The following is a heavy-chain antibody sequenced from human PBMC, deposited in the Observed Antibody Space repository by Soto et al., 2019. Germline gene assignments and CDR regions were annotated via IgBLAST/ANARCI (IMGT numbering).Heavy chain of an antibody. V-gene: IGHV4-39*01. CDR1: GGSFSSSNYY. J-gene: IGHJ4*02. CDR3: ARRGGGDSLFDS. Sequence: PSETLSLTCTVSGGSFSSSNYYWGWIRQSPGKGLEWIGNIFYGGGSGVAYYSPSLKSRVTISVDTSKNQFSLNMGSLTPADTAVYFCARRGGGDSLFDSWGQGKLVTVSS. D-gene: IGHD4-17*01. CDR2: IFYGGGSGVA.